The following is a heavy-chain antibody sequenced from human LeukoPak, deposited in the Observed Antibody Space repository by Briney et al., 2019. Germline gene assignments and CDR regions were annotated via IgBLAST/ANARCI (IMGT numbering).Heavy chain of an antibody. CDR1: GYTFTSYD. J-gene: IGHJ6*02. D-gene: IGHD6-13*01. CDR3: ARVHSSSWSGGYYGMDV. CDR2: LNPKSAHT. V-gene: IGHV1-8*01. Sequence: ASVKVSCKASGYTFTSYDIHWVRQASGHGLEWMGWLNPKSAHTGLAQRFQGRVTMTTDTSTSTAYMELRGLRSDDTAVYYCARVHSSSWSGGYYGMDVWGQGTTVTVSS.